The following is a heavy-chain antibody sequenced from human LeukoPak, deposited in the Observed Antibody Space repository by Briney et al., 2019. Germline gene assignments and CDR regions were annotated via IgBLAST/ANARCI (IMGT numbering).Heavy chain of an antibody. D-gene: IGHD2-15*01. CDR1: GGSISSGDYY. V-gene: IGHV4-30-4*01. CDR2: IYYSGST. CDR3: ARGPRIVVVVAATHYWFDP. J-gene: IGHJ5*02. Sequence: SETLSLTCTVSGGSISSGDYYWSWIRQPPGKGLEWIGYIYYSGSTYYNPSLKSRVTISVDTSKDQFSLKLSSVTAAVTAVYYCARGPRIVVVVAATHYWFDPWGQGTLVTVSS.